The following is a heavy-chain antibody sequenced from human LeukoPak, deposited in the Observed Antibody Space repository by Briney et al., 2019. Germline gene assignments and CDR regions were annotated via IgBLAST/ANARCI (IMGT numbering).Heavy chain of an antibody. CDR1: GFTFSSYA. Sequence: GGSLRLSCAASGFTFSSYAMSWVRQAPGKGLEWVSGISGSGSTIYYADSVKGRFTISRDNAKNSLYLQMNSLRAEDTAVYYCARGSGWRKSTYDYWGQGTLVTVSS. CDR2: ISGSGSTI. D-gene: IGHD6-19*01. CDR3: ARGSGWRKSTYDY. J-gene: IGHJ4*02. V-gene: IGHV3-23*01.